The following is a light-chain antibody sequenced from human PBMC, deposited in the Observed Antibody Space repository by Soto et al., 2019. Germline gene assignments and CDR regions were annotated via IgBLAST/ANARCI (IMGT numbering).Light chain of an antibody. Sequence: EIVLTQSPATLSLSPGERATFSCRASQSVSSDLAWYQQKPGQAPRLLIYDASSRATGIPARFSSSGSGTDFTLTISSLEPEDFAVYYCQQRSNWPRTFGQGTKVEVK. J-gene: IGKJ1*01. V-gene: IGKV3-11*01. CDR1: QSVSSD. CDR3: QQRSNWPRT. CDR2: DAS.